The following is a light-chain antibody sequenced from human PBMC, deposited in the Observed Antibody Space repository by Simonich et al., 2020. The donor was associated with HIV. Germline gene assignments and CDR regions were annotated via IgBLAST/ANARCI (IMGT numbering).Light chain of an antibody. CDR2: TAS. J-gene: IGKJ1*01. CDR3: QQYNSYPWT. CDR1: QGISTW. V-gene: IGKV1-5*03. Sequence: DIQMTQSPSTLSSSVGDRVTITCRASQGISTWLAWYQHKPGKAPNLLFYTASTLERGVPSRFSGSISGTEFTLTISSLQPDDFATYYCQQYNSYPWTFGQGTKVEFK.